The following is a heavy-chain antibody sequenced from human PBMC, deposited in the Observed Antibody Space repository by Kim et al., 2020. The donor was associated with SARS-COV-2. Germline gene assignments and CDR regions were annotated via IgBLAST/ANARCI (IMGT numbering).Heavy chain of an antibody. CDR2: ISYDGSNK. J-gene: IGHJ4*02. V-gene: IGHV3-30*04. CDR1: GFTFSSYA. CDR3: ARDLIRYSGYSIYFDY. Sequence: GGSLRLSCAASGFTFSSYAMHWVRQAPGKGLEWVAVISYDGSNKYYADSVKGRFTISRDNSKNTLYLQMNSLRAEDTAVYYCARDLIRYSGYSIYFDYWGQGTLVTVSS. D-gene: IGHD5-12*01.